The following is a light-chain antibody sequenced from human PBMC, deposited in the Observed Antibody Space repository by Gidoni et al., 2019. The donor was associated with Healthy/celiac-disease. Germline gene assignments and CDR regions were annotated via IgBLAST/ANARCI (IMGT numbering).Light chain of an antibody. CDR3: QQYNSYSWT. V-gene: IGKV1-5*03. CDR1: QSISSW. Sequence: DIQMTQSPSTLSASVGDRGTITCRDSQSISSWLAWYQQKPGKAPKLLIYKASSLESGVPSRFGGSGSGTDFTLTISRLQPDDFATYCCQQYNSYSWTFXQXTKVEIK. J-gene: IGKJ1*01. CDR2: KAS.